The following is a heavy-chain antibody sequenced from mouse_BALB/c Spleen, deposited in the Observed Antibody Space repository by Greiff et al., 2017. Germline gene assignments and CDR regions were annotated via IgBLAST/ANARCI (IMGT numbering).Heavy chain of an antibody. J-gene: IGHJ4*01. D-gene: IGHD2-2*01. V-gene: IGHV5-6*01. CDR3: ARDGYDSMDY. CDR1: GFTFSSYG. CDR2: ISSGGSYT. Sequence: EVKLMESGGDLVKPGGSLKLSCAASGFTFSSYGMSWVRQTPDKRLEWVATISSGGSYTYYPDSVKGRFTISRDNPKNTLFLQMTSLRSEDTAMYYCARDGYDSMDYWGQGTSVTVSS.